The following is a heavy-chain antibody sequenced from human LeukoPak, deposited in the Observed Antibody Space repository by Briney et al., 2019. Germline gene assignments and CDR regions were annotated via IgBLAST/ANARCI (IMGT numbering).Heavy chain of an antibody. Sequence: SQTLSLTCTVSGGSISGDIYYWSWIGQPPGKGLAWIGYIYYSGSTYYNPSLKSRVTISVDTSMNQFSLKLSSVTAADTAVYYCARQFCSGRNCYYAFDIWGQGTMVTVAS. CDR1: GGSISGDIYY. D-gene: IGHD2-15*01. CDR2: IYYSGST. CDR3: ARQFCSGRNCYYAFDI. V-gene: IGHV4-30-4*08. J-gene: IGHJ3*02.